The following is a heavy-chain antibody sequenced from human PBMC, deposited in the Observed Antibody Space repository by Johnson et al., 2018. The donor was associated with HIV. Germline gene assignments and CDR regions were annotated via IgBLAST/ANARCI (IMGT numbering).Heavy chain of an antibody. CDR3: ATEGGTGAFDI. D-gene: IGHD2-15*01. CDR1: GFTFSSYP. V-gene: IGHV3-30*04. Sequence: QVQLVESGGGVVQPGRSLRLSCAASGFTFSSYPMHWVRQAPGKGLEWVAVISYDGSNKYYADSVKGRFTISRDNAKNSLYLQMNSLRAEDTAVYYCATEGGTGAFDIWGQGTMVTVSS. CDR2: ISYDGSNK. J-gene: IGHJ3*02.